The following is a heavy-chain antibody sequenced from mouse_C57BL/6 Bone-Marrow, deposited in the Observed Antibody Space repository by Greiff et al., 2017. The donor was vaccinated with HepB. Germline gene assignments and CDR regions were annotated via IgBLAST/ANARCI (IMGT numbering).Heavy chain of an antibody. D-gene: IGHD3-2*02. J-gene: IGHJ2*01. Sequence: VQLQQSGPELVKPGASVKISCKASGYTFTDYYMNWVKQSHGKSLEWIGDINPNNGGTSYNQKFKGKATLTVDKSSSTAYMELRSLTSEDSAVYYCARQLRLLFDYWGQGPTLTVSS. CDR2: INPNNGGT. V-gene: IGHV1-26*01. CDR1: GYTFTDYY. CDR3: ARQLRLLFDY.